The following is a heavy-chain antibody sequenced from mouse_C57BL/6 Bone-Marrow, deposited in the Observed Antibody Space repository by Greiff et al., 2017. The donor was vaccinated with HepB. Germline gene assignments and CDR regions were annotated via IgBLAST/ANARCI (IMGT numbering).Heavy chain of an antibody. Sequence: EVKLVESGGGLVQPGGSLSLSCAASGFTFTDYYMSWVRQPPGKALEWLGFIRNKANGYTTEYSASVKGRFTISRDNSQSILYLQMHALRAEDISTYYCARSHPHLTGVFAYWGQGTLVTVSA. V-gene: IGHV7-3*01. D-gene: IGHD4-1*01. CDR3: ARSHPHLTGVFAY. CDR2: IRNKANGYTT. CDR1: GFTFTDYY. J-gene: IGHJ3*01.